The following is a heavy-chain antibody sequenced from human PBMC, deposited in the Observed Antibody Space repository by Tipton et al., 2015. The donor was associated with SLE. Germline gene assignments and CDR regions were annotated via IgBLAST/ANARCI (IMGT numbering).Heavy chain of an antibody. J-gene: IGHJ4*02. D-gene: IGHD2-15*01. V-gene: IGHV4-59*11. CDR1: GGSINSHY. CDR3: ARGSVVADDY. Sequence: TLSLTCTVSGGSINSHYWNWIRQSPGKGLEWIGYIHYSRDINFNPSLKSRVTISVDTSKNQLSLKLTSVTAADTAVYYCARGSVVADDYWGQGTLVTVSS. CDR2: IHYSRDI.